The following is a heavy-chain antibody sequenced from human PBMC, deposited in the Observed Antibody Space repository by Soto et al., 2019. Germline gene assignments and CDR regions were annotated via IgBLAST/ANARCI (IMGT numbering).Heavy chain of an antibody. CDR1: GFTFRSYT. CDR3: ARERNIAAGGTMFDAFDI. V-gene: IGHV3-11*06. D-gene: IGHD6-13*01. CDR2: ISSSSSYA. Sequence: GGSLRLSCVASGFTFRSYTMSWIRQAPGKGLEWISYISSSSSYAKYADSVKGRFTISRDNAKNSLYLQMNSLRAEDTAVYYCARERNIAAGGTMFDAFDIWGQGTMVTVSS. J-gene: IGHJ3*02.